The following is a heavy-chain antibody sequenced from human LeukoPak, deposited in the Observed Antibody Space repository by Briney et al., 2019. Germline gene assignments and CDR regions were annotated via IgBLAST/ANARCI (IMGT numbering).Heavy chain of an antibody. CDR1: GYTFTDYY. CDR3: ATLDQSRTADY. J-gene: IGHJ4*02. Sequence: ASVKVSCKVSGYTFTDYYMHWVQQAPGKGLEWMGLVDPEDGETIYAEKFQGRVTITADTSTDTAYMELSSLRSEDTAVYYCATLDQSRTADYWGQGTLVIVSS. CDR2: VDPEDGET. D-gene: IGHD1-14*01. V-gene: IGHV1-69-2*01.